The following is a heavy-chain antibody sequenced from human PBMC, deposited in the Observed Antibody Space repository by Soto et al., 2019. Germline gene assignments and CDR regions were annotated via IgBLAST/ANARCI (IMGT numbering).Heavy chain of an antibody. CDR1: GYTFPTST. CDR3: AIDDYGDDDY. J-gene: IGHJ4*02. CDR2: FKAYSGTT. Sequence: QLQLVQSGAEAKKPGASVKVSCKASGYTFPTSTISWVRQAPGQGLEWGGWFKAYSGTTNYAPKLQGRAPMTTDTSTKTAYMKLGSLTTDDTAIYYCAIDDYGDDDYWGQGTLVTVSS. D-gene: IGHD4-17*01. V-gene: IGHV1-18*01.